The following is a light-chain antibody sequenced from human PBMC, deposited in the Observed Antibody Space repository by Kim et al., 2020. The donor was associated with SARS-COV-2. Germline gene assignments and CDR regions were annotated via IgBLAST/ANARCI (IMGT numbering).Light chain of an antibody. V-gene: IGKV3-15*01. Sequence: SVSPGERATLSCRTSQSVSTKLAWYQQKPGQGPRLLIYDASTRDVGIPTRFSGSGSGTEFTLTISSLQSEDFALYYCQQYNDWLTFGQGTRLEIK. CDR1: QSVSTK. CDR2: DAS. J-gene: IGKJ5*01. CDR3: QQYNDWLT.